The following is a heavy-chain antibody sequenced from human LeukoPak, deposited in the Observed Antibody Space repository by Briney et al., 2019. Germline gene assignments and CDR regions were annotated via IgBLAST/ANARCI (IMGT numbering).Heavy chain of an antibody. J-gene: IGHJ4*02. CDR2: ISDGGSFT. CDR1: GFTFSDYG. D-gene: IGHD6-13*01. V-gene: IGHV3-23*01. CDR3: ARGGSSSWYSNPYFDY. Sequence: EGSLRLSCAASGFTFSDYGMTWVRQAPGKGLEWVSTISDGGSFTYYADSVKGRFTISRDNSKNTLFLQMNTLRAEDTAVYYCARGGSSSWYSNPYFDYWGQGTLVTVSS.